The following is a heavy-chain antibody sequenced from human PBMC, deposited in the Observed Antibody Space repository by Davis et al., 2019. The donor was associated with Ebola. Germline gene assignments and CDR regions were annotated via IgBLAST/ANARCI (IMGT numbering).Heavy chain of an antibody. D-gene: IGHD1-26*01. Sequence: ASVKVSCKASGYSLKNYAISWVRQAPGQGLEWMGWISAYNGNTNYAQKVQGRVTMTTDTSTGTAYLDLRSLRSDDTAVYFCARTSIVGTTTTASDIWGQGTLVTVSS. CDR1: GYSLKNYA. V-gene: IGHV1-18*01. CDR2: ISAYNGNT. J-gene: IGHJ3*02. CDR3: ARTSIVGTTTTASDI.